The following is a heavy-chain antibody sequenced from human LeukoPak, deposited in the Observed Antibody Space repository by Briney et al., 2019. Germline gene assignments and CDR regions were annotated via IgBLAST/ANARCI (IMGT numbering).Heavy chain of an antibody. V-gene: IGHV3-21*04. D-gene: IGHD7-27*01. CDR1: GFTFSSYS. Sequence: GGSLRLSCAASGFTFSSYSMNWVRQAPGKGLEWVSSISSSSSYIYYADSVRGRFTISRDNSKNTLYLQMNSLRAEDTAVYYCAKEGSENWGSWDYWGQGTLVTVSS. CDR2: ISSSSSYI. J-gene: IGHJ4*02. CDR3: AKEGSENWGSWDY.